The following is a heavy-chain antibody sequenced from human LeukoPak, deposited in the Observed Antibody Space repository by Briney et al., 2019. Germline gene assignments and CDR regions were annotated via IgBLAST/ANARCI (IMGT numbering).Heavy chain of an antibody. CDR3: ARASKDYVWGSYRGGPFFDY. Sequence: SETLSLTCTVSGGSISSYYWSWIRQPPGKGLEWIGYIYYSGSTNYNPSLKSRVTISVDTSKNQLSLKLSSVTAADTAVYYCARASKDYVWGSYRGGPFFDYWGQGTLVTVSS. D-gene: IGHD3-16*02. V-gene: IGHV4-59*01. CDR2: IYYSGST. CDR1: GGSISSYY. J-gene: IGHJ4*02.